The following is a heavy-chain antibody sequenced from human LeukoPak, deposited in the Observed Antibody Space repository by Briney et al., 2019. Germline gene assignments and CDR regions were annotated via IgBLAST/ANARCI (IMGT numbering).Heavy chain of an antibody. CDR2: ISYDGSNK. V-gene: IGHV3-30-3*01. D-gene: IGHD3-22*01. CDR3: ASNYFDSNGYYWGFDP. Sequence: PGGSLRLSCAASRFTFSDYAMHWVRQAPGKGLEWVAVISYDGSNKYYADSVKGRFTISRDNSKNTLYLQMNSLRAEDTAVYYCASNYFDSNGYYWGFDPWGQGTPVTVSS. CDR1: RFTFSDYA. J-gene: IGHJ5*02.